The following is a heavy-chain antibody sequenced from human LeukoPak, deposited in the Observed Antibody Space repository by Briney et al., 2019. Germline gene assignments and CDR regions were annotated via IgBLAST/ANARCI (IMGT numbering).Heavy chain of an antibody. CDR2: ISDSGSIT. CDR3: AKDARRTNGWYFFDY. D-gene: IGHD6-19*01. CDR1: GFAFSSLA. Sequence: TGGSLRLSCAASGFAFSSLAMRWVRHAPGKGLVWVSLISDSGSITYYADSVKGRFTISRDNSKNTLFLQMNSVGAEDTAVYYCAKDARRTNGWYFFDYWGQGTLVTVSS. V-gene: IGHV3-23*01. J-gene: IGHJ4*02.